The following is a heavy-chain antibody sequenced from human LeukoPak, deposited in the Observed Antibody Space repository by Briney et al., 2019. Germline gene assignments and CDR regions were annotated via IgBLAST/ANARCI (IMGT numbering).Heavy chain of an antibody. CDR1: GGAISSYY. J-gene: IGHJ4*02. CDR2: IYYSGGT. Sequence: PSETLSLTCTVSGGAISSYYWSWIRQSPGKGLEWIGYIYYSGGTKYNPSLTSRVTISVDRAQNQFSLSLRSVTAADTAVYYCARDGLYDSSGYYMDSWGQGTLVIVSS. D-gene: IGHD3-22*01. V-gene: IGHV4-59*01. CDR3: ARDGLYDSSGYYMDS.